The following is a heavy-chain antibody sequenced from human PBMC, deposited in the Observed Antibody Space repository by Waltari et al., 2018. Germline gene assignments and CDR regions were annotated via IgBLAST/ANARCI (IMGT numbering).Heavy chain of an antibody. CDR3: ARGAPYYYGSGSYYFDY. D-gene: IGHD3-10*01. Sequence: QVQLVQSGAEVKKPGSSVKVSCKASGGTFSSYSISWVRQAPGQGREWMGGVSPFLGTANYAQKFQGRVTITTDESTSTAYMELSSLRSEDTAVYYCARGAPYYYGSGSYYFDYWGQGTLVTVSS. CDR1: GGTFSSYS. CDR2: VSPFLGTA. J-gene: IGHJ4*02. V-gene: IGHV1-69*05.